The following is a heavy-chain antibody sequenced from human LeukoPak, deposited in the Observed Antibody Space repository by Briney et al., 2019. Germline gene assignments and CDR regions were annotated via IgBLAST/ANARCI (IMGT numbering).Heavy chain of an antibody. D-gene: IGHD6-13*01. CDR1: GGSISSSKDY. CDR2: VYYSGRT. CDR3: ARLVGSSWYHEVLLGRDY. Sequence: SETLSLTCTVSGGSISSSKDYWGWIRQPPGKGLEWIGSVYYSGRTEYNPPLKSRVSISVDTSKNQFSLKLSSVTAADTAVYYCARLVGSSWYHEVLLGRDYWGQGTLVTVSS. V-gene: IGHV4-39*01. J-gene: IGHJ4*02.